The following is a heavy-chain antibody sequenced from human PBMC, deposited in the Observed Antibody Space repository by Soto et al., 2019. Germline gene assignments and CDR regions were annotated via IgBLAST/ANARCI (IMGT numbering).Heavy chain of an antibody. V-gene: IGHV1-69*06. Sequence: SVKVSCKASGGTFSSYAISWVRQAPGQGLEWTGGIIPIFGTANYAQKFQGRVTITADKSTSTAYMELSSLRSEDTAVYYCARVTCSGGSCVGPLDYWGQGTLVTVSS. CDR1: GGTFSSYA. CDR2: IIPIFGTA. D-gene: IGHD2-15*01. CDR3: ARVTCSGGSCVGPLDY. J-gene: IGHJ4*02.